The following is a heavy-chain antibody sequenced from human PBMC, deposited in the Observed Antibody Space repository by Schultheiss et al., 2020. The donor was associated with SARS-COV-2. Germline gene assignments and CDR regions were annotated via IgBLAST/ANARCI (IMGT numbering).Heavy chain of an antibody. Sequence: GGSLRLSCAASGFTFSTYGMHWVRQAPGKGLEWVANIKQDGSEKYYVDSVKGRFTISRDNAKKSLYLQMNSLRAEDTAVYYCARDLRQGGYSGYDPGYFGMDVWGQGTTFTVSS. V-gene: IGHV3-7*01. D-gene: IGHD5-12*01. CDR1: GFTFSTYG. CDR3: ARDLRQGGYSGYDPGYFGMDV. J-gene: IGHJ6*02. CDR2: IKQDGSEK.